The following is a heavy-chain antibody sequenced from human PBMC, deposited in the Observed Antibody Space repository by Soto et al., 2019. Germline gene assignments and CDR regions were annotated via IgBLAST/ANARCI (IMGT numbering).Heavy chain of an antibody. CDR1: GFTFSSYG. Sequence: QVQLVESGGGVVQPGRSLRLSCAASGFTFSSYGMHWVRQAPGKGLEWVAVIWYDGSNKYYADSVKGRFTISRDNYKNTLYLQMNSLRAEDTAVYYCARDRGYSSSWYSYWGQGTLVTVSS. D-gene: IGHD6-13*01. CDR2: IWYDGSNK. J-gene: IGHJ4*02. V-gene: IGHV3-33*01. CDR3: ARDRGYSSSWYSY.